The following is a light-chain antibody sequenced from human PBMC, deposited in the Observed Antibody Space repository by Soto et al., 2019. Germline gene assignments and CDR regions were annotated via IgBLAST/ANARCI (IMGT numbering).Light chain of an antibody. Sequence: EIVLTQSPDTLSLSPGERATLSCRASQRLNRNRLAWYQQKPGQAPRLLIYGASTRATGIPARFSGSGSGTEFTLTISSLQSEDFAVYYCQQYNNWPRTFGQGTKVEIK. V-gene: IGKV3-15*01. CDR2: GAS. J-gene: IGKJ1*01. CDR3: QQYNNWPRT. CDR1: QRLNRNR.